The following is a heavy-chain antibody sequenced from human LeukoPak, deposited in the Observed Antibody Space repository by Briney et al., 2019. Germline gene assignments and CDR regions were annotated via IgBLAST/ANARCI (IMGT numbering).Heavy chain of an antibody. CDR2: IKQDGREK. V-gene: IGHV3-7*01. J-gene: IGHJ5*02. CDR3: ARDLATIFGVVIPMGSGWFDP. Sequence: GGSLRLSCAASGFTFSSFWMSWVRQAQGKGLEGVANIKQDGREKYYVDSVKGRFTISRDNAKNSMYLQMDSLRAEDTAVYYCARDLATIFGVVIPMGSGWFDPWGQGTLVTVP. CDR1: GFTFSSFW. D-gene: IGHD3-3*01.